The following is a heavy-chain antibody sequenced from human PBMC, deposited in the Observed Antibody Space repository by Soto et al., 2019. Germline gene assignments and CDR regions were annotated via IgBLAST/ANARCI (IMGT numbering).Heavy chain of an antibody. V-gene: IGHV1-69*04. CDR2: IIPILGIA. CDR3: AGDLSRPGAWFDP. J-gene: IGHJ5*02. Sequence: SVKVSCKASGGTFSSYTISWVRQAPGQGLEWMGRIIPILGIANYAQKFQGRVTITADKSTSTAYMELSSLRSEDTAVYYCAGDLSRPGAWFDPWGQGTLVTVSS. D-gene: IGHD3-10*01. CDR1: GGTFSSYT.